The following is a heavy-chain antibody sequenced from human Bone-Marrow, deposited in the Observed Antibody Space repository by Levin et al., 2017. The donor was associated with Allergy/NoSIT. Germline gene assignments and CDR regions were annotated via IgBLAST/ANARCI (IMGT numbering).Heavy chain of an antibody. CDR1: GFTFGDYY. D-gene: IGHD2-2*01. CDR3: ARDKEDDSRGTTFDY. V-gene: IGHV3-11*01. CDR2: ISNSASTI. Sequence: AGESLKISCTTSGFTFGDYYMSWLRQAPGKGLEWISYISNSASTIYYADSVKGRFTISRDNAKNSLYLQMNSLRAEDTAVYYCARDKEDDSRGTTFDYWGQGTLVTVSS. J-gene: IGHJ4*02.